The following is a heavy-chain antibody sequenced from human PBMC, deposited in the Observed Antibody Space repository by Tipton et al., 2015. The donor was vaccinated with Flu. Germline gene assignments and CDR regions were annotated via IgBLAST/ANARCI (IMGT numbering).Heavy chain of an antibody. J-gene: IGHJ5*02. D-gene: IGHD4-11*01. V-gene: IGHV4-38-2*01. CDR2: IFHTGRT. CDR1: GDSIRSSNYY. CDR3: ARRDYSNYVSDPKNWFDP. Sequence: TLSLTCGVSGDSIRSSNYYWGWIRQPPGKGLEWIGNIFHTGRTYHNPSLKGRVTLSVDRSKNQFSLKVISVTAADTAVYYCARRDYSNYVSDPKNWFDPWGQGTLVTVSA.